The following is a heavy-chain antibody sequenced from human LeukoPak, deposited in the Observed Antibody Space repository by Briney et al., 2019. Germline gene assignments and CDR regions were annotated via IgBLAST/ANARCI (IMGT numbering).Heavy chain of an antibody. CDR3: ARGTRLTYFDY. J-gene: IGHJ4*02. D-gene: IGHD2-2*01. CDR1: GYTFTGYY. CDR2: INPNSGGT. V-gene: IGHV1-2*04. Sequence: ASVKVSCKASGYTFTGYYMHWVRQAPGQGLEWMGWINPNSGGTYYAQKFQGWVTMTRDTSISTAYMELSRLRSDDTAVYYCARGTRLTYFDYWGQGTLVTVSS.